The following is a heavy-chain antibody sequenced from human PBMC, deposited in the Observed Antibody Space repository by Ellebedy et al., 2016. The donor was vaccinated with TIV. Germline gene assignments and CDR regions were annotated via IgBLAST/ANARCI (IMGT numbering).Heavy chain of an antibody. V-gene: IGHV3-9*01. CDR3: AKAAGTNYYYGMDV. CDR1: GFTFDDYA. Sequence: SLKISCAASGFTFDDYAMHWVRQAPGKGLEWVSGISWNSGSIGYADSVKGRFTISRDNAKNSLYLQMNSLRAEDTALYYCAKAAGTNYYYGMDVWGQGTTVTVSS. J-gene: IGHJ6*02. CDR2: ISWNSGSI. D-gene: IGHD6-13*01.